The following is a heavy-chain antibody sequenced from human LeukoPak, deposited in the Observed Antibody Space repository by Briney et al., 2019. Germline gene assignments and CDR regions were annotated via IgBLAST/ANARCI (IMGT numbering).Heavy chain of an antibody. CDR1: GFTLDDYA. CDR2: ISWNSGSI. CDR3: AKYIVATITASFYFDY. Sequence: GGSLRLSCADSGFTLDDYAMHWVRQAPGEGLEWVSGISWNSGSIGYADSVKGRFTISRDNAKNSLYLQMNSLRAEDTALYYCAKYIVATITASFYFDYWGQGTLVTVSS. V-gene: IGHV3-9*01. D-gene: IGHD5-12*01. J-gene: IGHJ4*02.